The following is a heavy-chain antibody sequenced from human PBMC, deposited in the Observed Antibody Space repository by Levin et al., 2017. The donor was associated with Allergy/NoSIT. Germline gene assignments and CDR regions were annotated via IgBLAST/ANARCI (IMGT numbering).Heavy chain of an antibody. V-gene: IGHV3-21*01. CDR2: ISSSSSYI. J-gene: IGHJ6*03. CDR1: GFTFSSYS. D-gene: IGHD2/OR15-2a*01. Sequence: GESLKISCAASGFTFSSYSMNWVRQAPGKGLEWVSSISSSSSYIYYADSVKGRFTISRDNAKNSLYLQMNSLRAEDTAVYYCARDGRKAGGWWGTTHYMDGWGKGTTVTVSS. CDR3: ARDGRKAGGWWGTTHYMDG.